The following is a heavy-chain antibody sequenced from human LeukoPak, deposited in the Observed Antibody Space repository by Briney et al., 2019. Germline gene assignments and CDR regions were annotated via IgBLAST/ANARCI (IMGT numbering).Heavy chain of an antibody. D-gene: IGHD3-3*01. CDR1: GGSISNYY. J-gene: IGHJ4*02. CDR2: INYSGSA. V-gene: IGHV4-59*01. Sequence: SETLSLTCTVSGGSISNYYWSWIRQPPGKGLEWIGYINYSGSANYNPSLKSRVTMSVDTSKNQFSLKLTSVTAADTAVYYCARVYRDDFWSGYSTHFDYWGQGTLVTVSS. CDR3: ARVYRDDFWSGYSTHFDY.